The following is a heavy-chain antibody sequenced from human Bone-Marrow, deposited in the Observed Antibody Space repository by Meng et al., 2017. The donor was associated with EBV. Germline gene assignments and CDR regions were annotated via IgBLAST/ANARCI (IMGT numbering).Heavy chain of an antibody. Sequence: QVQLQELCAGRLKPSETLSLTCAVYGGSFSGYYWSWLRQPPGKGLEWIGEINHSGSTNYNPSLKSRVTISVDTSKNQFSLKLSSVTAADTAVYYCARGRGYSSPNFDYWGQGTLVTVSS. D-gene: IGHD6-13*01. CDR3: ARGRGYSSPNFDY. CDR1: GGSFSGYY. CDR2: INHSGST. V-gene: IGHV4-34*01. J-gene: IGHJ4*02.